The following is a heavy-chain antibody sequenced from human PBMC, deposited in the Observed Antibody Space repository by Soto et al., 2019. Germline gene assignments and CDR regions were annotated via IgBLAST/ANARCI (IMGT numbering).Heavy chain of an antibody. V-gene: IGHV1-46*01. CDR3: ARGIFGVVIIPYFDY. J-gene: IGHJ4*02. CDR1: GYTFTSCY. D-gene: IGHD3-3*01. CDR2: INPSGGST. Sequence: ASVKVSCKASGYTFTSCYMHCVRQAPGQGLEWMGIINPSGGSTSYAQKFQGRVTMTRDTSTSTVYMELSSLRSEDTAVYYCARGIFGVVIIPYFDYWGQGTLVTVSS.